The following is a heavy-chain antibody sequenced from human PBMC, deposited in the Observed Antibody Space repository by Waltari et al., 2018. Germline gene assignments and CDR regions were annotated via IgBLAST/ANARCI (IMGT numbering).Heavy chain of an antibody. Sequence: EVRLVESGGGLVQPGGSLRLSCAASGIIFSRNWMSWVRQAPGKGVEWGASIKEDGSEKYYVASVKGRFTISRDNAKNSLYLQMSSLKAEDTAVYYCATLDFSGGDYFDYWGQGTLVTVSP. CDR3: ATLDFSGGDYFDY. CDR1: GIIFSRNW. V-gene: IGHV3-7*01. J-gene: IGHJ4*02. D-gene: IGHD6-19*01. CDR2: IKEDGSEK.